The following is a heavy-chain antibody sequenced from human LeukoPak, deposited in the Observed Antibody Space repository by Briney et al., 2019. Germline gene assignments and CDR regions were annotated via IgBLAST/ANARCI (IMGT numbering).Heavy chain of an antibody. CDR3: ARDSSSYYFDY. CDR2: IYTGGTT. Sequence: GGSLRLSCAASGFTVTSNYMSWVRQAPGKGLEWVSIIYTGGTTHYADSLKDRFTISRDDSINTLYLQMNSLRAEDTAVYYCARDSSSYYFDYWGQGTLVTVSS. V-gene: IGHV3-66*01. D-gene: IGHD6-6*01. CDR1: GFTVTSNY. J-gene: IGHJ4*02.